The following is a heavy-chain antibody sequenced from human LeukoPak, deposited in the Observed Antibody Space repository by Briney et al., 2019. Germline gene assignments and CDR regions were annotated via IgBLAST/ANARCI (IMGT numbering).Heavy chain of an antibody. CDR1: GFTFSGYW. V-gene: IGHV3-7*01. Sequence: PGGSLRLSCAVSGFTFSGYWMSWVRQAPGKGLEWRANINQDGSGVYFVDSVKGRFTISRDDAKNALYLEMTSLRADDTGVYYCVRCDHSNNWHYEYLGQGTLVTVSS. D-gene: IGHD6-13*01. CDR3: VRCDHSNNWHYEY. CDR2: INQDGSGV. J-gene: IGHJ4*02.